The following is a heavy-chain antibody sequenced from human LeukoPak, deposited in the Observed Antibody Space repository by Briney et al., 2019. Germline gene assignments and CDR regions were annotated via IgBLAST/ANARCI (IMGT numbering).Heavy chain of an antibody. Sequence: GGSLRLSCAASGFNSHEYEMNWVRQAPEKGLEWLAYITASGTTIHYADSVRGRFSISRDNDKSSLYLQMDSLKVDDTGVYYCARTTLSGSPRDWGQATLLIVSS. J-gene: IGHJ1*01. CDR3: ARTTLSGSPRD. V-gene: IGHV3-48*03. D-gene: IGHD1-14*01. CDR2: ITASGTTI. CDR1: GFNSHEYE.